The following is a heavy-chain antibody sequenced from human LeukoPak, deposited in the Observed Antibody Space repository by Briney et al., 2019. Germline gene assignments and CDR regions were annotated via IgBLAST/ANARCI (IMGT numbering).Heavy chain of an antibody. CDR2: IYYSGST. Sequence: SETLSPTCTVSGGSISGYYWSWNRQPPGKGLECIGYIYYSGSTNYNPSLKSRVTISVDTSRNQFSLKLTSVTAADTAVYYCAKVSDRDSSGYYWGFEYWGQGTLVTVSS. CDR3: AKVSDRDSSGYYWGFEY. V-gene: IGHV4-59*08. J-gene: IGHJ4*02. CDR1: GGSISGYY. D-gene: IGHD3-22*01.